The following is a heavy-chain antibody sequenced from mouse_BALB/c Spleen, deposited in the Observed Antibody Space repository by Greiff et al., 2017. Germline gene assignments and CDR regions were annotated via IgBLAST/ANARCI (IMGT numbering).Heavy chain of an antibody. CDR2: IYPGSGNT. V-gene: IGHV1-84*02. J-gene: IGHJ4*01. Sequence: QVQLQQSGPELVKPGASVKISCKASGYTFTDYYINWVKQKPGQGLEWIGWIYPGSGNTKYNEKFKGKATLTVDTSSSTAYMQLSSLTSEDTAVYFCATSYYYGSSFFYAMDYWGQGTSVTVSS. CDR1: GYTFTDYY. D-gene: IGHD1-1*01. CDR3: ATSYYYGSSFFYAMDY.